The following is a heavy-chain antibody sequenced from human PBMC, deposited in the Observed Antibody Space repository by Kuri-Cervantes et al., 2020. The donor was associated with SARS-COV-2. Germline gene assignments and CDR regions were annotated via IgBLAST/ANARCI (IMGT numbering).Heavy chain of an antibody. CDR2: ISYDGSNK. CDR1: GFTFSSYA. Sequence: GESLKISCAASGFTFSSYAMHWVRQAPGKGLEWVAVISYDGSNKYYADSVKGRFTISRDNSKNTLYLQMNSLRAEDTAVYYCARGGYHGSGSYSPYGMDVWGQGTTVTVSS. CDR3: ARGGYHGSGSYSPYGMDV. D-gene: IGHD3-10*01. J-gene: IGHJ6*02. V-gene: IGHV3-30-3*01.